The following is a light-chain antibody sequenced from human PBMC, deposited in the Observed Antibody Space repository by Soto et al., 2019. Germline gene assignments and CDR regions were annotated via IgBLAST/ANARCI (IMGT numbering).Light chain of an antibody. J-gene: IGKJ1*01. CDR3: QQYSDSPPT. Sequence: IVLTQSPGTLSLSPGDRATLSCRASQRVRARYLAWFHQKPGQAPRLLIFGASARATGIPDRFSGSGSGTDFTLTIDRLEPEDFAMYYCQQYSDSPPTFGQGTKVDIK. CDR1: QRVRARY. V-gene: IGKV3-20*01. CDR2: GAS.